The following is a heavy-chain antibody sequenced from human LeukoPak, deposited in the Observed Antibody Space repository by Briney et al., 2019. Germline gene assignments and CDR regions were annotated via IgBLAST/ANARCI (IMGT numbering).Heavy chain of an antibody. D-gene: IGHD3-9*01. CDR3: AREGRYFLL. V-gene: IGHV3-48*03. CDR1: GFTFSSYE. Sequence: PGGSLRLSCAASGFTFSSYEMNWVRQAPGKGLEWVSYISSSGSTIYYADSVKGRFTISRDNAKNSLYLQMNSLRAEDTAVYYGAREGRYFLLWGQGTLVTVSS. CDR2: ISSSGSTI. J-gene: IGHJ4*02.